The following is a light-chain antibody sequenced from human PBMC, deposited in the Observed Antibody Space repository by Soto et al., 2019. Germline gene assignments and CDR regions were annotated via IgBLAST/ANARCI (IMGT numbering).Light chain of an antibody. CDR3: QQYEXLPT. V-gene: IGKV1-33*01. CDR1: QNINNY. CDR2: DAS. Sequence: DIQMTQSPSSLSASLGDRVTITCQASQNINNYLNWYQQKPGRAPKLLIYDASNLEAGVPSRLRGSGSGTDFTFTISRLQPEDXXXYYCQQYEXLPTFGQGTRLEIK. J-gene: IGKJ5*01.